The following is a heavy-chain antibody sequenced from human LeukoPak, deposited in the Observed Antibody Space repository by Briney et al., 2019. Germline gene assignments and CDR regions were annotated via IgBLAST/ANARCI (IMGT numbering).Heavy chain of an antibody. CDR2: IYSGGST. Sequence: GGSLRLSCAASGFTVSSNYMSWVRQAPGKGLEWVSDIYSGGSTYYADAVNGRFTISRDNSKNTLDLQMNSLRAEDTAVYYCARDRPSTTGTTGPYYFDYWGQGTLVTVSS. CDR1: GFTVSSNY. D-gene: IGHD1-7*01. CDR3: ARDRPSTTGTTGPYYFDY. J-gene: IGHJ4*02. V-gene: IGHV3-53*01.